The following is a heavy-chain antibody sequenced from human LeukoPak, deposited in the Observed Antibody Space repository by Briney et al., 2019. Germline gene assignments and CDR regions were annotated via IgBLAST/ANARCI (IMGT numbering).Heavy chain of an antibody. CDR1: GYTFTGYF. V-gene: IGHV1-2*02. J-gene: IGHJ4*02. CDR2: INPNSGGT. Sequence: ASVKVSCKASGYTFTGYFMHWVRQAPGQGLEWMGWINPNSGGTNYAQKFQGRVTMTRDTSISTAYMELSRQRSDDTAVYYCASSIVYCSSTSCYFNWGQGTLVTVSS. CDR3: ASSIVYCSSTSCYFN. D-gene: IGHD2-2*01.